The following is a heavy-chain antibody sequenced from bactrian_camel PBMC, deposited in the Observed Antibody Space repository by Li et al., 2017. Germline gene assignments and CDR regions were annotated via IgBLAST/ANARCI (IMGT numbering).Heavy chain of an antibody. D-gene: IGHD2*01. CDR1: GYTYSTYC. Sequence: HVQLVESGGGSVQAGGSLRLTCVGSGYTYSTYCMAWFRQAPGKEREGVAVIEEDGRTSHAASVKGRFTVSKDKDTDTAYLQMSDLTPEDTGLYSCMTIGPAGGSWCESNYRGQGTQVTVS. V-gene: IGHV3S26*01. CDR2: IEEDGRT. J-gene: IGHJ4*01. CDR3: MTIGPAGGSWCESNY.